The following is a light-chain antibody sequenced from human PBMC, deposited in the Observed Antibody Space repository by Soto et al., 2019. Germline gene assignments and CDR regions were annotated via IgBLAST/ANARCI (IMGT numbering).Light chain of an antibody. V-gene: IGKV3-20*01. Sequence: EIVLTQSPGTLSLSPGERATLSCRASQSVSSSYLAWYQQKPGQAPRLLIYGASSRATGIPDRLSGSGSATDFTLIISSLEPEDFAVYYCQQYGSSPWTFGQGTKVQIK. CDR3: QQYGSSPWT. CDR1: QSVSSSY. J-gene: IGKJ1*01. CDR2: GAS.